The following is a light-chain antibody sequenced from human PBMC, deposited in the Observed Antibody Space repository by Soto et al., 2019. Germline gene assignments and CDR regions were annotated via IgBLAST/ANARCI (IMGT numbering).Light chain of an antibody. CDR2: GNT. Sequence: QSVLAQPPSVSGAPGQRVTISCTWSSSNIGAGYDVHWYQQLPGTAPQLLIFGNTNRPSGVPDRFSGSKSGTSASLAITGLQAEDEADYFCQSYDSSLSGYVFGTGTKATVL. J-gene: IGLJ1*01. CDR1: SSNIGAGYD. CDR3: QSYDSSLSGYV. V-gene: IGLV1-40*01.